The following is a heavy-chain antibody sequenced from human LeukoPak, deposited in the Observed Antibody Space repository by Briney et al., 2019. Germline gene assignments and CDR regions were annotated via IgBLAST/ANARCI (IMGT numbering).Heavy chain of an antibody. CDR3: ARDSGVYDFWIND. CDR1: GFTFSSFS. Sequence: QPGGSLRLSCAASGFTFSSFSMNWVRQAPGKGLEWVSYISSRSSTIYYADSAKGRFTISRDNAKNSLYLQMNSLRVEDTAVYYCARDSGVYDFWINDWGQGTLVTVSS. J-gene: IGHJ4*02. D-gene: IGHD3-3*01. V-gene: IGHV3-48*01. CDR2: ISSRSSTI.